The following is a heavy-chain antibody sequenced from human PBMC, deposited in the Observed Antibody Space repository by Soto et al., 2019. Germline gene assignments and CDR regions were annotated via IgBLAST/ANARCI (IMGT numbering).Heavy chain of an antibody. Sequence: GGSLRLSCSASGFTFSSYAMHWVRQAPGKGLEYVSAISSNGGSTYYADSVKGRFTISRDNSKNTLYLQMSSLRAEDTAVYYCVKDEGAVAGTFAFDIWGQGTMVTVSS. CDR3: VKDEGAVAGTFAFDI. CDR2: ISSNGGST. V-gene: IGHV3-64D*09. CDR1: GFTFSSYA. D-gene: IGHD6-13*01. J-gene: IGHJ3*02.